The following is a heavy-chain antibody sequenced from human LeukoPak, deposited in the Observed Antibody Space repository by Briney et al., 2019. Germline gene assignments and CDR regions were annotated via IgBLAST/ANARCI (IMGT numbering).Heavy chain of an antibody. CDR1: GDPMSSGDYC. V-gene: IGHV4-30-4*02. D-gene: IGHD3-22*01. J-gene: IGHJ4*02. CDR3: AREPVDSSGYYYPGGFFDY. CDR2: VYFTGGNT. Sequence: PSETLSLTCTVSGDPMSSGDYCWSWIRQPPGKGLEWIGYVYFTGGNTYYNPSLKSRVTMSIDTSKNQFSLRLSSVTAADTAVYYCAREPVDSSGYYYPGGFFDYWGQGTLVTVSS.